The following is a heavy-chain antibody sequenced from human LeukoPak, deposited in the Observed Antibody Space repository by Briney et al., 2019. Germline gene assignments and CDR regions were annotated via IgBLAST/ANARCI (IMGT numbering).Heavy chain of an antibody. CDR1: GFTFSSHA. J-gene: IGHJ4*02. D-gene: IGHD6-19*01. CDR2: ISASGDST. Sequence: EGSLRLSYAASGFTFSSHAMSWVRQAPGEGLEWVSAISASGDSTYYADSVKGRFTISRDNSKNTVYLQMNSLRAEDTAVYYCAITIAVAGTGGFFDSWSQGTLVTVSS. V-gene: IGHV3-23*01. CDR3: AITIAVAGTGGFFDS.